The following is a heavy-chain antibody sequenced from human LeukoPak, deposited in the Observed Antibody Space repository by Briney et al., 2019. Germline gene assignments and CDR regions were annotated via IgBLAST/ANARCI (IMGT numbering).Heavy chain of an antibody. V-gene: IGHV4-61*01. J-gene: IGHJ4*02. Sequence: SETLSLTCTVSGGSISSSNYYWGWIRQPPGKGLEWIGYIYYSGSTNYNPSLKSRVTISVDTSKNQFSLKLSSVTAADTAVYYCARDGDYYFDYWGQGTLVTVSS. CDR1: GGSISSSNYY. CDR2: IYYSGST. D-gene: IGHD4-17*01. CDR3: ARDGDYYFDY.